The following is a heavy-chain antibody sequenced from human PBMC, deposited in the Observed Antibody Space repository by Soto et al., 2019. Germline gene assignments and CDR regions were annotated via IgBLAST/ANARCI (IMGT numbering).Heavy chain of an antibody. CDR2: INPRFGDT. D-gene: IGHD3-10*01. J-gene: IGHJ6*02. Sequence: QVQLVQSGAELKEPGDSVRVSCEASGYTFTAYYIHWVRQAPGQGLEWMGWINPRFGDTSYAQDFQGRVSMTRDTSISTVYMELSRLTSDDTATYYCARNMDYYYGPGSGNGHGFWGQGTTVTVFS. CDR1: GYTFTAYY. CDR3: ARNMDYYYGPGSGNGHGF. V-gene: IGHV1-2*02.